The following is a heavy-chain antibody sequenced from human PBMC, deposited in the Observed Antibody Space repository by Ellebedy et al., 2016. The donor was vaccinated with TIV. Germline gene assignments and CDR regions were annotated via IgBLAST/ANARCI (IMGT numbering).Heavy chain of an antibody. V-gene: IGHV3-7*01. Sequence: GESLKISCAAPGFTFSSYWMSWVRQAPGKGLEWVANINQDGSEKYYVDSVKGRFTISRYNARNSLYLQMNSLGADDTAVYYCATDGSYGDYRSPAHAFEFWGQGTMVTVSS. CDR2: INQDGSEK. CDR3: ATDGSYGDYRSPAHAFEF. J-gene: IGHJ3*01. CDR1: GFTFSSYW. D-gene: IGHD4-17*01.